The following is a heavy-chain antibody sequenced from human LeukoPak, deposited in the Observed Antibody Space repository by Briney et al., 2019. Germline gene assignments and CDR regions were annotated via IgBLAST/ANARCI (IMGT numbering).Heavy chain of an antibody. Sequence: GGSLRLSCAASGFTSGFTFSNHAMSWVRRAPGKGLEWVSSISGSGHNTYYADSVKVRFTVSRDNSKNTLYLQMNSLKVEDTAVYHCANDLPGRVWFDFWGQGTLVTVSS. V-gene: IGHV3-23*01. CDR1: GFTFSNHA. J-gene: IGHJ4*02. CDR2: ISGSGHNT. CDR3: ANDLPGRVWFDF. D-gene: IGHD3-16*01.